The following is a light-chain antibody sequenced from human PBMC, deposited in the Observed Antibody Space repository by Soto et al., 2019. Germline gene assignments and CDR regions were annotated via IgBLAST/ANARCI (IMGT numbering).Light chain of an antibody. V-gene: IGKV3-20*01. CDR3: QQYGSSPRIT. J-gene: IGKJ5*01. Sequence: EIVLTQSPGTLSFSPGERSTLSCRSSQSVSSYLAWYQQKPGQAPRLLIYDASNRATGIPDKFSGSGSGTDFTLTISRLEPEDFAVYYCQQYGSSPRITFGQGTRLEIK. CDR1: QSVSSY. CDR2: DAS.